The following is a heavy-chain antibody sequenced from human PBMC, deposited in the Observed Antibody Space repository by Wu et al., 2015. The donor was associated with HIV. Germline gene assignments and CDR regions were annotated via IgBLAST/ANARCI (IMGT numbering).Heavy chain of an antibody. CDR1: GGTFSSYA. CDR3: AGTGTNTVTTFDY. J-gene: IGHJ4*02. D-gene: IGHD4-17*01. CDR2: IIPIFGTA. Sequence: QVQLVQSGAEVKKPGSSVKVSCKASGGTFSSYAISWVRQAPGQGLEWMGGIIPIFGTANYAQKFQGRVTITTDESTSTAYMELSSLRSEDTAVYYCAGTGTNTVTTFDYWGQGNAGHRSPQ. V-gene: IGHV1-69*05.